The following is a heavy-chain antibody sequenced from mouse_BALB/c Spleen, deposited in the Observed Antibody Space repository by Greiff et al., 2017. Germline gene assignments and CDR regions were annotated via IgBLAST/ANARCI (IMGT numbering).Heavy chain of an antibody. D-gene: IGHD1-2*01. J-gene: IGHJ3*01. CDR1: GFPFTDYY. Sequence: EVKVVESGGGLVQPGGSLRLSCATSGFPFTDYYMSWVRQPPGKALEWLGFIRNKANGYTTEYSASVKGRFTISRDNSQSILYLQMNTLRAEDSATYYCARDRGYGYGFAYWGQGTLVTVSA. V-gene: IGHV7-3*02. CDR3: ARDRGYGYGFAY. CDR2: IRNKANGYTT.